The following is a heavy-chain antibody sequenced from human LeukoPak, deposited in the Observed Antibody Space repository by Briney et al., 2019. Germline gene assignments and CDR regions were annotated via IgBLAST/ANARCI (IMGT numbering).Heavy chain of an antibody. V-gene: IGHV4-59*01. J-gene: IGHJ5*02. D-gene: IGHD3-3*01. CDR3: ARHIPIYDFWSGYSPTPFDP. CDR2: IYYSGST. CDR1: GGSISSYY. Sequence: SETLSFTCTVSGGSISSYYWSWIRQPPGKGLEWIGYIYYSGSTNYNPSLKSRVTISVDTSKNQFSLKLSSVTAADTAVYYCARHIPIYDFWSGYSPTPFDPWGQGTLVTVSS.